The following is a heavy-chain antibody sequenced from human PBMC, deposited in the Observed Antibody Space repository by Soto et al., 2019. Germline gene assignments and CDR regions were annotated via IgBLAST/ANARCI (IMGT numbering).Heavy chain of an antibody. J-gene: IGHJ5*02. D-gene: IGHD2-21*02. CDR3: ARAKGSCGGDCYSWFDP. CDR1: GGSISSYY. CDR2: IYYSGST. V-gene: IGHV4-59*01. Sequence: SETLSLTCTVSGGSISSYYWSWIRQPPGKGLEWIGYIYYSGSTNYNPSLKSRVTISVDTSKNQFSLKLSSVTAADTAVYYCARAKGSCGGDCYSWFDPWGQGTLVTVSS.